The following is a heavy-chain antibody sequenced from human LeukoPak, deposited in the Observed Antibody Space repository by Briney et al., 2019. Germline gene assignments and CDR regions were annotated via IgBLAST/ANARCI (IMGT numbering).Heavy chain of an antibody. CDR1: GGSISSYY. D-gene: IGHD6-19*01. CDR3: ARHLRSSGWYPGDAFDI. J-gene: IGHJ3*02. Sequence: SETLSLTCTVSGGSISSYYWSWIRQPPGKGLEWIGYIYYSASTNYNPSLKSRVTISVDTSKNQFSLKLSSVTAADTAVYYCARHLRSSGWYPGDAFDIWGQGTMVTVSS. V-gene: IGHV4-59*08. CDR2: IYYSAST.